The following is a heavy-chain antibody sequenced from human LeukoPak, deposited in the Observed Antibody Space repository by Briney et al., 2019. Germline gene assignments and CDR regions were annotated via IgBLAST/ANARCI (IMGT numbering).Heavy chain of an antibody. CDR2: ISWNSGSI. D-gene: IGHD6-13*01. CDR1: GFTFDDYA. V-gene: IGHV3-9*03. Sequence: PGRSLRLSCAASGFTFDDYAMHWVRQAPGKGLEWVSGISWNSGSIGYADSVKGRSTISRDNAKNSLYLQMNSLRAEDMALYYCAKEAIIASAFDIWGQGTMVTVSS. J-gene: IGHJ3*02. CDR3: AKEAIIASAFDI.